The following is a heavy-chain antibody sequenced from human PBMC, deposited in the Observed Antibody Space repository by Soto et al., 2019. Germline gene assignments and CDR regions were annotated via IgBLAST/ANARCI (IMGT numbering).Heavy chain of an antibody. Sequence: SETLSLTCTVSGGSISGTSYYWGWIRQPPGKGLEWIGSIYYSGSTYYNPSLKSRVTISVDTSKNQFSLKLSSLTAADTAVYYCAITYYYDSSGYYSLDYWGQGTLVTVSS. D-gene: IGHD3-22*01. V-gene: IGHV4-39*01. J-gene: IGHJ4*02. CDR1: GGSISGTSYY. CDR2: IYYSGST. CDR3: AITYYYDSSGYYSLDY.